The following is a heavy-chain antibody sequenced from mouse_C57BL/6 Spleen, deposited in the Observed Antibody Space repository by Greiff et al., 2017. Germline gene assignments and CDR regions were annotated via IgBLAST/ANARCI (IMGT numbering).Heavy chain of an antibody. D-gene: IGHD3-1*01. V-gene: IGHV5-16*01. J-gene: IGHJ4*01. CDR3: ARRGLYYYAMYY. CDR1: GFTFSDYY. Sequence: EVQLVESEGGLVQPGSSMKLSCTASGFTFSDYYMAWVRQVPEKGLEWVANINYDGSSTYYLDSLKSRFIISRDNAKNILYLQMSSLKSEDTATYYCARRGLYYYAMYYWGQGTSVTV. CDR2: INYDGSST.